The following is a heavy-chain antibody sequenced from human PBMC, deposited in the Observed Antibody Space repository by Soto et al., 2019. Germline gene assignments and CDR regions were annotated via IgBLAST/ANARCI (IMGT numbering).Heavy chain of an antibody. CDR3: APHWQHLFDY. V-gene: IGHV4-39*01. J-gene: IGHJ4*02. CDR1: GGSISTSSYY. CDR2: IFYNGDT. D-gene: IGHD6-13*01. Sequence: QLQLQESGPGLVKPSETLSLTCTVSGGSISTSSYYWAWIRQPPGKGLEWIGTIFYNGDTYYSPSLKSRVTISVDTSKNQFSLKLSSVTAADTAVYYCAPHWQHLFDYWGQGTLVTVSS.